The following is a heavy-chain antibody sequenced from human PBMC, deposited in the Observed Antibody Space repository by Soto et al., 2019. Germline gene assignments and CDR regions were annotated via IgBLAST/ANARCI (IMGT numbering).Heavy chain of an antibody. V-gene: IGHV2-5*02. CDR1: GFSLTTSGVG. Sequence: QITLNESGPTQVKPRQTLTLTCTFSGFSLTTSGVGVGWIRQSPGKAPEWLALIYWDDNKRYSPSLMSRLTITKDTSKNPVVLTMADLDPADTATYSCAHRVLRAVFALITTTAIYFEFWGQGTPVAVSS. J-gene: IGHJ4*02. CDR3: AHRVLRAVFALITTTAIYFEF. CDR2: IYWDDNK. D-gene: IGHD3-16*01.